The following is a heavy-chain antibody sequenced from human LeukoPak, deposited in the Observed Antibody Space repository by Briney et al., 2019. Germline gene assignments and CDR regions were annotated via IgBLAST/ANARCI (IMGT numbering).Heavy chain of an antibody. D-gene: IGHD2-2*02. CDR1: GYTFTSYD. CDR3: ARAYTSSFTSYFYYFDF. V-gene: IGHV1-18*01. CDR2: ISTSNGNT. J-gene: IGHJ4*02. Sequence: GASVKVSCKASGYTFTSYDISWVRQAPGQGLEWMAWISTSNGNTKYAQKLQGRVAMTTDTSTSTAYMELRSLRSDDTAVYYCARAYTSSFTSYFYYFDFWGQGTLVTVSS.